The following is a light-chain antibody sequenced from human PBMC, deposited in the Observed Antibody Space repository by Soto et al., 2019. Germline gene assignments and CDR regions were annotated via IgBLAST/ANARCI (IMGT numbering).Light chain of an antibody. Sequence: EIVLTQSPDTMSLSPGERATLSCRASQTVTSSYLAWYQQKPGQAPRLLIFGASNRATGIPDRFSGSGSGTEFILTISSLQSEDFAVYYCQQYKNWPLITFGQGTRLEIK. CDR1: QTVTSSY. J-gene: IGKJ5*01. CDR3: QQYKNWPLIT. V-gene: IGKV3D-15*01. CDR2: GAS.